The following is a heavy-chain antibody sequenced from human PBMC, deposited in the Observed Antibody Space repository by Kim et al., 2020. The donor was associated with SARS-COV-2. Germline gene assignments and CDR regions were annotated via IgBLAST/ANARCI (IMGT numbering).Heavy chain of an antibody. V-gene: IGHV3-9*01. CDR2: INWNSGSV. D-gene: IGHD3-16*01. CDR3: AKVGHRAKLWSNFDY. CDR1: GFNFAAYA. Sequence: GGSLRLSCAASGFNFAAYAMHWVRQVPGKGLEWVSGINWNSGSVDYADSVKGRFTLSRDNAKSSLYLQMNSLRDEDTAFYYCAKVGHRAKLWSNFDYWGQGTLVIVSS. J-gene: IGHJ4*02.